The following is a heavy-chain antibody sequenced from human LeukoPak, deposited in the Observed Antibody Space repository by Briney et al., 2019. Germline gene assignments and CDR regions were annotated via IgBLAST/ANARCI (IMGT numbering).Heavy chain of an antibody. Sequence: GGSLRLSCAASGFTFSDYWMTWVRQVPGRGPEWVANVNRDGSETYYLDSVKGRFTISKDNAKNSLYLQMNSLRAEDTALYHCARNNGMDVWGQGTTVIVSS. CDR1: GFTFSDYW. V-gene: IGHV3-7*03. CDR2: VNRDGSET. J-gene: IGHJ6*02. CDR3: ARNNGMDV.